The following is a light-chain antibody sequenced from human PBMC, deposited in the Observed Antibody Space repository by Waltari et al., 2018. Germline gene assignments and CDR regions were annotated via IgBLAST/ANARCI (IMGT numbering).Light chain of an antibody. V-gene: IGKV1-39*01. CDR3: QQTYSTPPT. Sequence: DIQMTQSPASLSASVADRVTITCRASQSINTYLNWYQQKPEKAPKLLIYAASSLQSRVPSRFTGSGSGTEFSLTISSLQPEDFATYYCQQTYSTPPTFGQGTNVEIK. J-gene: IGKJ1*01. CDR2: AAS. CDR1: QSINTY.